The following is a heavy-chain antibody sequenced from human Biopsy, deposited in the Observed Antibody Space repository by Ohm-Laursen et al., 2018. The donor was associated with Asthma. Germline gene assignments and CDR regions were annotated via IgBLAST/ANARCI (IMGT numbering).Heavy chain of an antibody. Sequence: SDTLSLTCTVYGGYLTGHYWNWIRPPPGKGLEWIGEIDQSGYTNYNPSLKSRVTISADTSKTQFHLKLSSVTAADTAVYFCARAAITGIRGWFDPWGQGTQVTVSS. J-gene: IGHJ5*02. CDR2: IDQSGYT. D-gene: IGHD1-20*01. V-gene: IGHV4-34*01. CDR3: ARAAITGIRGWFDP. CDR1: GGYLTGHY.